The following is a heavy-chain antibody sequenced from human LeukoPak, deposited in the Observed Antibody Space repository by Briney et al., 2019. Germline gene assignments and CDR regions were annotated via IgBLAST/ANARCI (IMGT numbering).Heavy chain of an antibody. V-gene: IGHV1-46*01. CDR3: ARDNSVRDEAWWFNP. Sequence: SLKVSCKAFVYTVTSYYIHRVGQSAGQEREGMGVMSPSGGSTPYAQKFQGRVTLTRDMSTSTDYLELSSLRSEDTAVYYCARDNSVRDEAWWFNPWGQGTLVTVSS. CDR1: VYTVTSYY. J-gene: IGHJ5*02. D-gene: IGHD5-24*01. CDR2: MSPSGGST.